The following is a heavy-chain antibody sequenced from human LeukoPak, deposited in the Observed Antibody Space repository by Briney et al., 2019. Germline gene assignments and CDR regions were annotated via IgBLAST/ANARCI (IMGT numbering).Heavy chain of an antibody. D-gene: IGHD1-26*01. CDR1: GYTFNSSY. CDR3: AWSGSYRALTGWFDP. CDR2: ISAYNGNT. V-gene: IGHV1-18*04. Sequence: ASVKVSCKASGYTFNSSYMHWVRQAPGQGLEWMGWISAYNGNTNYAQKLQGRVTMTTDTSTSTAYMELRSLRSDDTAVYYCAWSGSYRALTGWFDPWGQGTLVTVSS. J-gene: IGHJ5*02.